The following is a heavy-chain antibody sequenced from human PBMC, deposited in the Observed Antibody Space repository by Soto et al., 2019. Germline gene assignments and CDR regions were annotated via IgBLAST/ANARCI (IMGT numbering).Heavy chain of an antibody. Sequence: QITLKESGPTLVKPTQTLTLTCTFSGFSLSTSGVGVGWIRQPPGKALEWLALIYWDDDKRYSPSLKSRLTITKDTSKNQVVLTMTNMDPVDTATYYCAHKGSPGYCTNGVCYTETFDYWGPGTLVTVSS. CDR1: GFSLSTSGVG. J-gene: IGHJ4*02. V-gene: IGHV2-5*02. CDR3: AHKGSPGYCTNGVCYTETFDY. D-gene: IGHD2-8*01. CDR2: IYWDDDK.